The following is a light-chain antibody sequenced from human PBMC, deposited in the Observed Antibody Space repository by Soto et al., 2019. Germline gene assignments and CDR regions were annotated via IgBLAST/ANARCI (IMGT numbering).Light chain of an antibody. CDR1: QSVSSSY. CDR3: QQYGSSPWT. J-gene: IGKJ1*01. CDR2: GAS. Sequence: EIVLTQSACTLSLSAGERATLSWRASQSVSSSYLAWYQQKNGQAPRRLIYGASSRATGIPDRFSGSGYGTDFTLTISRLETEDFAVYYCQQYGSSPWTFGQGTKVDIK. V-gene: IGKV3-20*01.